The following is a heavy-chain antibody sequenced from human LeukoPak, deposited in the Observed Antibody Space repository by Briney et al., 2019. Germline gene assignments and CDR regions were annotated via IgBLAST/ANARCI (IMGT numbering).Heavy chain of an antibody. Sequence: AASVKVSCKTSGYTFIGYYMHWVRQAPGQGLEWMGWINPKNGGANYAPSFQGRVTMTRDRSISTVYMELTRLTSDDTAVFYCARASFWESPINWFDPWGQGTLVTVSS. D-gene: IGHD3-16*01. CDR2: INPKNGGA. CDR3: ARASFWESPINWFDP. CDR1: GYTFIGYY. J-gene: IGHJ5*02. V-gene: IGHV1-2*07.